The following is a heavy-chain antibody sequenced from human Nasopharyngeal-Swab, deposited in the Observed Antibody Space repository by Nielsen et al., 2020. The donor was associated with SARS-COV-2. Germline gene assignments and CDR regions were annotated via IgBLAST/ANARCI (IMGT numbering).Heavy chain of an antibody. CDR1: GFTFDDYD. V-gene: IGHV3-9*01. Sequence: GRTLRLSCTASGFTFDDYDMHWVRQAPGKGLEWVSGISWNSGSIGYADSVKGRFTISRDTAKNSLYLQINSLRAEDPALYYCAKDKPLFDDFLCGRMDVWGQGTTVTVSS. J-gene: IGHJ6*02. CDR2: ISWNSGSI. CDR3: AKDKPLFDDFLCGRMDV. D-gene: IGHD3-3*01.